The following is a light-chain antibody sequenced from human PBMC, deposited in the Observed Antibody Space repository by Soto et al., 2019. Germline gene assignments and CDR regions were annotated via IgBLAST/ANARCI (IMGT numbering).Light chain of an antibody. CDR1: QSISVH. CDR2: AAS. CDR3: QQSYITPYT. J-gene: IGKJ2*01. Sequence: DIQMTQSPSSLSASVRDTVTITCRASQSISVHLNWYQQKPGEVPKLLIYAASNLHSGVPSRFSGSGSETEFALTISSLQPEDFATYYCQQSYITPYTFGQGTRLEIK. V-gene: IGKV1-39*01.